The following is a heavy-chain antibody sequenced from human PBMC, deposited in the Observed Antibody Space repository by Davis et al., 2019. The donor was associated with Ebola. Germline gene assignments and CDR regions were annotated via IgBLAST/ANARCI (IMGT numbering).Heavy chain of an antibody. Sequence: GESLKISCAASGFTFSNCHMSWVRQAPGKGLEWVSVFFTGGNTYYADSVKGRFTISRHNSKNTLYLQMNSLHQGPIGLPPGTLLQEHLWG. CDR1: GFTFSNCH. J-gene: IGHJ6*01. V-gene: IGHV3-53*04. CDR3: TLLQEHL. CDR2: FFTGGNT.